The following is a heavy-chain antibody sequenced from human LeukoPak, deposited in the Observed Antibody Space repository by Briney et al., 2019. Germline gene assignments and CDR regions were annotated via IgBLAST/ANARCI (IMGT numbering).Heavy chain of an antibody. Sequence: GGSLRLSCAASGFTFSSYDMHWVRQATGKGLEWVSTIGAAGDTYYPGSVKGRFTTSRENAKNSLYLQMNSLRAGDTAVYYCARGARGMDVWGQGTTVSVSS. CDR3: ARGARGMDV. CDR2: IGAAGDT. J-gene: IGHJ6*02. V-gene: IGHV3-13*04. CDR1: GFTFSSYD.